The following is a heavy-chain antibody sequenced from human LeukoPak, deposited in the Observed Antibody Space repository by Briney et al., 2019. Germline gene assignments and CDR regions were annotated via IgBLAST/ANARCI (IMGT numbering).Heavy chain of an antibody. J-gene: IGHJ4*02. CDR3: VRDVGYYGGNHDY. CDR1: GFNFSDYF. Sequence: PGGSLRLSCAASGFNFSDYFLTWVRQAPGKGLEWVANINQGGNEKNYVDSLEGRFTISRDNAKKSLYLQMNSLRVDDTAMYYCVRDVGYYGGNHDYWGQGTLVIVSS. D-gene: IGHD4-23*01. CDR2: INQGGNEK. V-gene: IGHV3-7*01.